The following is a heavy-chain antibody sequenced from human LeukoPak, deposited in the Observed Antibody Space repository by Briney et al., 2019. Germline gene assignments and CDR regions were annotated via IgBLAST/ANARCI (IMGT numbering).Heavy chain of an antibody. V-gene: IGHV1-2*06. J-gene: IGHJ4*02. Sequence: ASVKVSCKASGYTFTSYYIHWVRQAPGQGLEWMGRINPNSGGTNYAQKFQGRVTMTRDTSIGTAYMELSRLRSDDTAVYYCARDPQPRIVGATSLFDYWGQGTLVTVSS. CDR1: GYTFTSYY. CDR3: ARDPQPRIVGATSLFDY. CDR2: INPNSGGT. D-gene: IGHD1-26*01.